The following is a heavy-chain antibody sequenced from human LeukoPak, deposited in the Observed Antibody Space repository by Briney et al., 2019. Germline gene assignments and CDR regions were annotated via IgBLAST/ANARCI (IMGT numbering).Heavy chain of an antibody. D-gene: IGHD4-17*01. CDR3: ARDLYGDYSGYFDY. CDR1: GFTFSSYA. CDR2: ISSSSSYI. J-gene: IGHJ4*02. Sequence: GGSLRLSCAASGFTFSSYAMSWVRQAPGKGLEWVSSISSSSSYIYYADSVKGRFTISRDNAKNSLYLQMNSLRAEDTAVYYCARDLYGDYSGYFDYWGQGTLVTVSS. V-gene: IGHV3-21*01.